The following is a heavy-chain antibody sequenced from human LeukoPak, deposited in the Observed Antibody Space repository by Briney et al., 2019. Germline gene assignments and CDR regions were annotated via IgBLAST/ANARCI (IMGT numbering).Heavy chain of an antibody. CDR1: GGSISSSSYY. CDR3: ARDGSSSWYSVGWSDP. CDR2: IYYSGST. D-gene: IGHD6-13*01. V-gene: IGHV4-39*07. Sequence: SETLSLTCTVSGGSISSSSYYWGWIRQPPGKGLEWIGSIYYSGSTYYNPSLKSRVTISVDTSKNQFSLKLSSVTAADTAVYYCARDGSSSWYSVGWSDPWGQGTLVTVSS. J-gene: IGHJ5*02.